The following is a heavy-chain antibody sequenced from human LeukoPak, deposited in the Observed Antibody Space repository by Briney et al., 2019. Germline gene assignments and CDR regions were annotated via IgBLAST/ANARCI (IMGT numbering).Heavy chain of an antibody. Sequence: PGGSLRLSCAASGFTFSSYEMNWVRQAPGKGLEWVSSISSSSYIYYADSVKGRFTISRDNAKNSLYLQMNSLRAEDTAVYYCARSFNPGYGDSLWGQGTLVTVSS. CDR3: ARSFNPGYGDSL. V-gene: IGHV3-21*01. CDR2: ISSSSYI. CDR1: GFTFSSYE. D-gene: IGHD4-17*01. J-gene: IGHJ4*02.